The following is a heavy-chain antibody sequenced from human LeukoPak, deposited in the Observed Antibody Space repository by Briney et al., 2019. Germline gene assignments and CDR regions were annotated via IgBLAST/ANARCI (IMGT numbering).Heavy chain of an antibody. CDR1: GFTFSSYD. CDR2: IGTAGDT. V-gene: IGHV3-13*01. D-gene: IGHD4-17*01. Sequence: GGSLRLSCAASGFTFSSYDMHWVRQATGKGLEWVSAIGTAGDTYYPGSVKGRFTISRENAKNSLYLQMNSLRAGDTAVYYCARSLGADYGDYGKSYEESNYYYYYGMDVWGQGTTVTVSS. J-gene: IGHJ6*02. CDR3: ARSLGADYGDYGKSYEESNYYYYYGMDV.